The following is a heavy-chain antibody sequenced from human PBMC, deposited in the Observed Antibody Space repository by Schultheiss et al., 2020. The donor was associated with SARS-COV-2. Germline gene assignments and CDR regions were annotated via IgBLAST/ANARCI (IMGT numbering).Heavy chain of an antibody. D-gene: IGHD2-2*01. V-gene: IGHV4-39*07. J-gene: IGHJ5*02. CDR1: GGSISSSSYY. CDR3: ARDFVLRDSRDIVVVPAPYRTPPSNWIDP. Sequence: SETLSLTCTVSGGSISSSSYYWGWIRQPPGKGLEWIGSIYYSGSTYYNPSLKSRVTISVDTSKNQFSLKLSSVTAADTAVYYCARDFVLRDSRDIVVVPAPYRTPPSNWIDPWGQGTLVTVSS. CDR2: IYYSGST.